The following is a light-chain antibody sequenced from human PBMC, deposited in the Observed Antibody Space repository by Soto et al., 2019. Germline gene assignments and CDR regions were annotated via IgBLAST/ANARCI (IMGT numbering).Light chain of an antibody. Sequence: EIVMTQSPATLSVSPGERATISCRASQSVSSNLAWYQQKPGQAPRLLIYGASTRDTGIPARFSGSGSGTEFTLTISSLQSEDFAVYYYQQNNTSPLFGQGTKLEIK. J-gene: IGKJ2*01. CDR3: QQNNTSPL. CDR1: QSVSSN. CDR2: GAS. V-gene: IGKV3-15*01.